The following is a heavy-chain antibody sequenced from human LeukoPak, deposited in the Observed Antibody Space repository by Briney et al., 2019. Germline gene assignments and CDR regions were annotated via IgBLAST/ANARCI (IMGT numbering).Heavy chain of an antibody. CDR2: ISYDGSNQ. Sequence: GGSLRLSCAASGFTFSSYGMHWVRQAPGKGLEWVAVISYDGSNQHYVDSVKGRFTTSRDNSKNMLYLQMNSLSAEDTAVYYCARGPGYSSGWYVLSVDYWGQGTLVTVSS. V-gene: IGHV3-30*03. J-gene: IGHJ4*02. D-gene: IGHD6-19*01. CDR3: ARGPGYSSGWYVLSVDY. CDR1: GFTFSSYG.